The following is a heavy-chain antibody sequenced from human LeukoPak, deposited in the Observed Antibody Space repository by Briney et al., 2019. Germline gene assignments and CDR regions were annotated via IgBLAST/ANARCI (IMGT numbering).Heavy chain of an antibody. V-gene: IGHV4-39*01. CDR1: GGSISSYY. CDR3: ARLCYGRRGYYYYMDV. J-gene: IGHJ6*03. D-gene: IGHD2-2*01. Sequence: KLSETLSLTCTVSGGSISSYYWGWIRQPPGKGLEWIGSIYYSGSTYYNPSLKSRVTISVDTSKNQFSLKLSSVTAADTAVYYCARLCYGRRGYYYYMDVWGKGTTVTVSS. CDR2: IYYSGST.